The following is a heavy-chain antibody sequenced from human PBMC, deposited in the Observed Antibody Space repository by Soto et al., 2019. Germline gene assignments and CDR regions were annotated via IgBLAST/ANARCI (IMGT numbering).Heavy chain of an antibody. CDR1: GFTFSSYG. CDR2: ISYDGSNK. Sequence: GGSLRLSCAASGFTFSSYGMHWVRQAPGKGLEWVAVISYDGSNKYYADSVKGRFTISRDNSKNTLYLQMNSLRAEDTAVYYCARKGNAFDIWGQGTMVTGSS. V-gene: IGHV3-30*03. J-gene: IGHJ3*02. CDR3: ARKGNAFDI. D-gene: IGHD3-10*01.